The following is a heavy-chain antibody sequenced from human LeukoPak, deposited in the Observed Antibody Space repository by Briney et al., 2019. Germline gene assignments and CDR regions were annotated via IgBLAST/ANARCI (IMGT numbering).Heavy chain of an antibody. V-gene: IGHV1-2*02. CDR2: INTNSGGT. CDR1: GYTLTGYY. J-gene: IGHJ4*02. Sequence: ASVKLSCKASGYTLTGYYMHWVRQAPEQGLEWMGWINTNSGGTKYAQKFQGRVTIARDTSISTAYIEVSSLRSDDTAVYYCARERSGANSYGYWEYWGQGTLVTVSS. CDR3: ARERSGANSYGYWEY. D-gene: IGHD5-18*01.